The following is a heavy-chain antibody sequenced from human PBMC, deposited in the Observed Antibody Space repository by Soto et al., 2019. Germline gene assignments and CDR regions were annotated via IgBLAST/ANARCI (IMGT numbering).Heavy chain of an antibody. CDR1: GDSVSSNSVV. J-gene: IGHJ4*02. CDR2: TLYRSKWHE. V-gene: IGHV6-1*01. CDR3: ASEKRTMPGSRGYFDY. Sequence: SQTLSLTCAIYGDSVSSNSVVWNWIRQSPSRGLEWLGRTLYRSKWHEDYAISMQGRIIINADTSKNQFSLQLNSVTPEDTAVYFCASEKRTMPGSRGYFDYWGQGTLVTVSS. D-gene: IGHD2-2*01.